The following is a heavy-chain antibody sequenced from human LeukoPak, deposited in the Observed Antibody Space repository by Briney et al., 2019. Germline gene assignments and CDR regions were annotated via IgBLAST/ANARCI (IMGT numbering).Heavy chain of an antibody. CDR2: ISWNSGTI. D-gene: IGHD6-19*01. CDR3: AKDNRRHYTSGPNPDSLH. V-gene: IGHV3-9*01. Sequence: GGSLRLSCAASGFTFDDYAMHWVRQPPGEGLEWVSGISWNSGTIDYADSVRGRFTISRDNAKNSLYLQMDSLRVEDTAFYYCAKDNRRHYTSGPNPDSLHWGQGALVTVSS. J-gene: IGHJ4*02. CDR1: GFTFDDYA.